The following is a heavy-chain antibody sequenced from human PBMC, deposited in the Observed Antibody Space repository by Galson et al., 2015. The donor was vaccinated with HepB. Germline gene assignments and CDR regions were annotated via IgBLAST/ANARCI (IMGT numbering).Heavy chain of an antibody. V-gene: IGHV3-23*01. CDR1: GFTFIYHG. Sequence: SLRLSCAASGFTFIYHGINCVRQAPGRALEWVARISGSGGSTYYAHSVKGRFTVSRDNSPDTVDLQMDSLRVDDTAVYYCAKDYLPYLGRGGSYSDLLYFDYWGQGTLVTVSS. J-gene: IGHJ4*02. CDR3: AKDYLPYLGRGGSYSDLLYFDY. D-gene: IGHD3-22*01. CDR2: ISGSGGST.